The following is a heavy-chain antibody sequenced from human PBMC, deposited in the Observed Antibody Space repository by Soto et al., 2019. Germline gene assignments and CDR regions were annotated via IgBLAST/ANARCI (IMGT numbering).Heavy chain of an antibody. CDR1: GDSVSSNSAA. Sequence: SQTLSLTCAISGDSVSSNSAAWNWIRQSPSRGLEWLGRTYYRSKWYNDYAVSVKSRITINPDTSKNQFSLQLNSVTPEDAAVYYFARGDCSGGSCYVSSFFDYWGQGTLVTVSS. D-gene: IGHD2-15*01. CDR2: TYYRSKWYN. CDR3: ARGDCSGGSCYVSSFFDY. J-gene: IGHJ4*02. V-gene: IGHV6-1*01.